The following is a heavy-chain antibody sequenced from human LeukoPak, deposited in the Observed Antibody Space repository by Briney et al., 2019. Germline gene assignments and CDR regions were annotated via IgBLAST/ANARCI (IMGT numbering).Heavy chain of an antibody. CDR3: ARGGLARGYVFDY. J-gene: IGHJ4*02. CDR1: GFTFSTYW. CDR2: IKQDGSEK. Sequence: GGSLRLSCATSGFTFSTYWMSWVRQAPGKGLEWVANIKQDGSEKYYLDSVKGRFTISRDKAKNSLYPQMNSLRAEDTAVYFCARGGLARGYVFDYWGQGTLVTVSS. D-gene: IGHD5-12*01. V-gene: IGHV3-7*01.